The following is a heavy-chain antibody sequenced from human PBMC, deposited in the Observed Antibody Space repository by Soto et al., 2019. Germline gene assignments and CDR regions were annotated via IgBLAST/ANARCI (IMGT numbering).Heavy chain of an antibody. J-gene: IGHJ4*02. CDR2: ISSGGGIK. Sequence: QVQLVESGGGLVKPGGSLRLSCVASGITFGDYYMTWVRQAPGKGLEWLSYISSGGGIKYYADSVKGRFTISRDNGKNSLYLQMNSLRVDDTAVYYCARDHHEQMSFDWWGQGTLVTVSS. V-gene: IGHV3-11*01. CDR3: ARDHHEQMSFDW. CDR1: GITFGDYY.